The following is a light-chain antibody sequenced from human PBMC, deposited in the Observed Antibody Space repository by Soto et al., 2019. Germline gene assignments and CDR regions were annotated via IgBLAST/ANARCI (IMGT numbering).Light chain of an antibody. J-gene: IGKJ1*01. Sequence: EIVLTQSPGTLSLSPGERATLSCRASQSVSSNYLAWYQQKPGQAPRPLIYGASSRATGIPARFSGSGAGTDFTLTISRLEPEDFAVYYCQQYGSSPWTFGQGTKV. V-gene: IGKV3-20*01. CDR1: QSVSSNY. CDR2: GAS. CDR3: QQYGSSPWT.